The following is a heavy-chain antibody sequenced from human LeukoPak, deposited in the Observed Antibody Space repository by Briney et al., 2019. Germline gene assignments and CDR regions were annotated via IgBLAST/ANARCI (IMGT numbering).Heavy chain of an antibody. D-gene: IGHD2-15*01. J-gene: IGHJ4*02. CDR1: GFTFSSYG. Sequence: PGGSLRLSCAASGFTFSSYGMHWVRQAPGKGLEWVAVISSDGSIKVYADSVKGRFTLSGDNSINTVDLQMNSLRAEDTAVYYCAKVRLYCSGGSSCYYHPFDYWGQGTLVTVSS. V-gene: IGHV3-30*18. CDR2: ISSDGSIK. CDR3: AKVRLYCSGGSSCYYHPFDY.